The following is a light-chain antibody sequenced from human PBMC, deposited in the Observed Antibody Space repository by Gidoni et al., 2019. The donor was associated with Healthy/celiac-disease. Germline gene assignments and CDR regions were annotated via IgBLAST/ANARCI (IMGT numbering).Light chain of an antibody. Sequence: EIVMTPSPATLSVSPGERATLSCRASQSVSSNLAWYQQKHGQAPRLLIYGASTRATGIPARFSGSGSGKEFTITISSLQSEDFAVYYCQQYNNWPLYTFGQGTKLEIK. V-gene: IGKV3-15*01. J-gene: IGKJ2*01. CDR2: GAS. CDR1: QSVSSN. CDR3: QQYNNWPLYT.